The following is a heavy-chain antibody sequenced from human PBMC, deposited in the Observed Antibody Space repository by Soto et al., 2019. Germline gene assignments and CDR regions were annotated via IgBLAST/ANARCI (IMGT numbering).Heavy chain of an antibody. V-gene: IGHV1-2*02. CDR1: GYSFTGYY. CDR3: ARGDYGTGGYPFPYFDY. Sequence: HEHLVQSGAEVKRPGASLKVSCTASGYSFTGYYIHWVRQAPGQGLEWMGWINPDSGATNYAQNFQGRVTLTSDTSISTASMDLTSLTSDDTAVYYCARGDYGTGGYPFPYFDYWGQGTLVIVSS. CDR2: INPDSGAT. J-gene: IGHJ4*02. D-gene: IGHD2-8*02.